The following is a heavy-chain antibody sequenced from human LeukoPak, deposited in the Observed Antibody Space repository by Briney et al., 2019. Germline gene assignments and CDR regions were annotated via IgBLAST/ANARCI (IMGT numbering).Heavy chain of an antibody. CDR2: TSSSGSSI. D-gene: IGHD5-24*01. CDR3: ARTDNLDY. Sequence: PGGSLRLSCAASGFTFSSYEMNWVRQAPGKGLEWVSYTSSSGSSIYYADSVKGRFTISRDNAKNTLYLQMNSLRAEDTAVYYCARTDNLDYWGQGTLVTVSS. V-gene: IGHV3-48*03. CDR1: GFTFSSYE. J-gene: IGHJ4*02.